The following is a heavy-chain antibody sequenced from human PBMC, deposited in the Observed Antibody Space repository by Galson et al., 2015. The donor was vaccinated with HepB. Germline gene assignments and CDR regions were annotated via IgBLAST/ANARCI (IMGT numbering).Heavy chain of an antibody. J-gene: IGHJ5*02. CDR2: IGSGKNSI. D-gene: IGHD6-19*01. V-gene: IGHV3-21*01. CDR3: AREEYGSGWYGSVMGNWFDP. CDR1: GFTFSTYS. Sequence: SLRLSCAASGFTFSTYSMNWVRQAPGKGLEWVSSIGSGKNSINYADSVKGRFTISRANSRNTIYLHMNSLRVEDTAIYYCAREEYGSGWYGSVMGNWFDPWGQGTLVTVSS.